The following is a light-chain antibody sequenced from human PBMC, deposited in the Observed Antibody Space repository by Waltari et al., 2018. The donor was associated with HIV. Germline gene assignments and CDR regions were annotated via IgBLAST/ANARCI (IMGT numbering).Light chain of an antibody. CDR1: RLHTKY. V-gene: IGLV3-1*01. CDR2: QDN. Sequence: SYELTQPPSVSASPGQTASIPCSGARLHTKYVCWYQLKPGQSPVLVIYQDNKGPSGIPERFSGSNSGNTATLTISGTQAMDEADYYCQTWDSSTVVFGGGTKLTVL. CDR3: QTWDSSTVV. J-gene: IGLJ2*01.